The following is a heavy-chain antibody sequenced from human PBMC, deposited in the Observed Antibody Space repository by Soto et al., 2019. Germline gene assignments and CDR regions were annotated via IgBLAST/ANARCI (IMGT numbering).Heavy chain of an antibody. J-gene: IGHJ4*02. D-gene: IGHD6-13*01. CDR2: ISPYNGNK. V-gene: IGHV1-18*01. Sequence: SVKVAFKASGYTFTIYGITWVRQAPGQGLEWMGWISPYNGNKNYEQKLQGRITMTTDTSTRTAYMELRSLRSEDTAVYYCVRDRIAEAGPFDFWGPGTLDTVTS. CDR3: VRDRIAEAGPFDF. CDR1: GYTFTIYG.